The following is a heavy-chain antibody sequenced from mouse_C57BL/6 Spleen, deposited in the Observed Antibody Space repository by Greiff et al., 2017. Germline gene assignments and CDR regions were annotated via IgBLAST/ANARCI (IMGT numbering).Heavy chain of an antibody. CDR3: ARAGGWLPFDY. CDR2: IDPSDSET. Sequence: QVQLQQPGAELVRPGSSVKLSCKASGYTFTSYWMHWVKQRPIQGLEWIGNIDPSDSETHYNQKFKDKATLTVDKSSSTASMQLSSLTSEDSAVYCCARAGGWLPFDYWGQGTTLTVSS. D-gene: IGHD2-3*01. CDR1: GYTFTSYW. V-gene: IGHV1-52*01. J-gene: IGHJ2*01.